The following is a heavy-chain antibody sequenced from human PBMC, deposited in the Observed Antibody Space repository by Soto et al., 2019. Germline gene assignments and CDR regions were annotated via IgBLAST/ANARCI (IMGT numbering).Heavy chain of an antibody. Sequence: SVKVSCKASGGTFSSYAISWVRQAPGQGLEWMGGIIPIFGTANYAQRFQGRVTITADESTSTAYMELSSLRSEDTAVYYCARGYYYDSSGYYYEYFQHWGQGTLVTVSS. CDR1: GGTFSSYA. J-gene: IGHJ1*01. CDR2: IIPIFGTA. D-gene: IGHD3-22*01. V-gene: IGHV1-69*13. CDR3: ARGYYYDSSGYYYEYFQH.